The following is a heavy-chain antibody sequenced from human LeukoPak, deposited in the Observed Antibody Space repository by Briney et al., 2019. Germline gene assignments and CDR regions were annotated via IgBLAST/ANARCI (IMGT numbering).Heavy chain of an antibody. CDR1: GFTFSSYW. D-gene: IGHD6-13*01. V-gene: IGHV3-7*01. Sequence: PGGSLRLSCAASGFTFSSYWMSWVRQAPGKGLEWVANIKQDGSEKYYVDSVKGRFTISRDNAKNSLYLQMNSLRAEDTAEYYCARDGSSWYKHEYYFDYWGQGTLVTVSS. CDR2: IKQDGSEK. CDR3: ARDGSSWYKHEYYFDY. J-gene: IGHJ4*02.